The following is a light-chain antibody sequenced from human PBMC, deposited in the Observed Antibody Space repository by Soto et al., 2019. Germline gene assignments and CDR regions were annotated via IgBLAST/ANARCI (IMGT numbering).Light chain of an antibody. V-gene: IGKV3-20*01. CDR1: QSVSSSY. CDR3: QQYGSSPRT. Sequence: EIVLTQSPGTLPLSPGGRATLSCRASQSVSSSYLAWYQQKPGQAPRLLIYGASSRATGIPDRFSGSGSGTDFTLTISRLEPEDFAVYYCQQYGSSPRTFGQGTKVDI. J-gene: IGKJ1*01. CDR2: GAS.